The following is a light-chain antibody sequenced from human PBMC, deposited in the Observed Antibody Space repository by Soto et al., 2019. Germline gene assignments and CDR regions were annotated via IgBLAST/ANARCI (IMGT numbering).Light chain of an antibody. CDR2: AAS. J-gene: IGKJ4*01. V-gene: IGKV1-9*01. Sequence: DIQMTQSPSSLSASVGDRVTITCRASQGISSYLVWYQQKPGKAPKLLIYAASTLQSGVPSRFSGSGSGTDFTLTISSLQPEDFATYYCQQLNSYPLTFGGGTKVDIK. CDR1: QGISSY. CDR3: QQLNSYPLT.